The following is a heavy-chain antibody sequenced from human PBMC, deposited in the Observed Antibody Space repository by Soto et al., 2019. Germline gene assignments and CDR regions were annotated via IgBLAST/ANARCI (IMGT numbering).Heavy chain of an antibody. D-gene: IGHD1-26*01. V-gene: IGHV1-2*02. Sequence: ASVKVSCRASGYTFTVYYRHWVRQAPGQGLEWMGWINPKSGGTMYPQKFQGRVTMTWDTSISTEYMALTRLRSDDTDVYYCARDLEKGGGSAGFDYCGQGTLLAFCS. CDR3: ARDLEKGGGSAGFDY. J-gene: IGHJ4*02. CDR2: INPKSGGT. CDR1: GYTFTVYY.